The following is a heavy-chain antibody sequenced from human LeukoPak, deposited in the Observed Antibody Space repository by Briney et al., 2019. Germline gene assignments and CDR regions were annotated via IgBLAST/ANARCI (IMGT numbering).Heavy chain of an antibody. CDR2: INPDGSAK. V-gene: IGHV3-7*04. CDR3: ARACYSGNSDLGY. J-gene: IGHJ4*02. CDR1: GFTFSSYS. D-gene: IGHD4-23*01. Sequence: PGGPLRLSCTASGFTFSSYSMSWVRQAPGKGLEWVANINPDGSAKYYVDSVRGRFTISRDNAKNSLNLQMNSLRADDTAVYYCARACYSGNSDLGYWGQGTLVTVSS.